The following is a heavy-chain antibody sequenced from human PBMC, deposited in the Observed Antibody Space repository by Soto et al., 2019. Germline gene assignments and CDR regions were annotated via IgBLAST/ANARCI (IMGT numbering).Heavy chain of an antibody. CDR2: IIPLFGTA. CDR1: GVTFSSET. J-gene: IGHJ5*02. V-gene: IGHV1-69*01. CDR3: ATELGENPASPFGA. Sequence: QVQLVQSGADVKKPGSSVKVSCQASGVTFSSETLGWVRQAPGQGLEWVGGIIPLFGTASYAQKFQGRVTSTADESTSTVYMELSSLRSDDTAVYFCATELGENPASPFGAWGQGTLVTVSS. D-gene: IGHD3-10*01.